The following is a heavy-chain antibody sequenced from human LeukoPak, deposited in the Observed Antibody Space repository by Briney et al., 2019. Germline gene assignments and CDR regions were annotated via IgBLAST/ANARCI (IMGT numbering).Heavy chain of an antibody. V-gene: IGHV4-59*01. CDR3: ARGKIWSPVYLSH. CDR2: IYYSGST. D-gene: IGHD3-10*01. J-gene: IGHJ4*02. Sequence: GSLRLSCAASGFTFSSYAMSWVRQAPGKGLEWIGNIYYSGSTNYNPSLNSRVTISVDTSKNQFSLRLSSVTAADTAVYYCARGKIWSPVYLSHWGQGILVTVSS. CDR1: GFTFSSYA.